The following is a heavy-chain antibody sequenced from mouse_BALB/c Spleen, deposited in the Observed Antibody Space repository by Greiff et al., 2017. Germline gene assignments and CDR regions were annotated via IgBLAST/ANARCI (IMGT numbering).Heavy chain of an antibody. V-gene: IGHV1-69*02. Sequence: QVQLKQPGAELVKPGASVKLSCKASGYTFTSYWMHWVKQRPGQGLEWIGEIDPSDSYTNYNQKFKGKATLTVDKSSSTAYMQLSSLTSEDSAVYYCARWLLNPVAMDYWGQGTSVTVSS. CDR2: IDPSDSYT. CDR1: GYTFTSYW. D-gene: IGHD2-3*01. J-gene: IGHJ4*01. CDR3: ARWLLNPVAMDY.